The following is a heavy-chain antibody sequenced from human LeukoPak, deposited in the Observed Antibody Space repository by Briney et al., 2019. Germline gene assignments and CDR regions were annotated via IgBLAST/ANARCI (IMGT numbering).Heavy chain of an antibody. V-gene: IGHV4-34*01. Sequence: SETLSLTCAVYGGSFSGYYWSWIRQPPGKGPEWIGEINHSGSTNYNPSLKSRVTISVDTSKNQFSLKLSSVTAADTAVYYCARGGSRGIVATITRGYYYGMDVWGKGTTVTVSS. J-gene: IGHJ6*04. CDR1: GGSFSGYY. CDR2: INHSGST. D-gene: IGHD5-12*01. CDR3: ARGGSRGIVATITRGYYYGMDV.